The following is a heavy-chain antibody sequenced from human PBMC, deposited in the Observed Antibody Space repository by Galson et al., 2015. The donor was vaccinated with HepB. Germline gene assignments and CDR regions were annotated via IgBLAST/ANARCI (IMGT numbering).Heavy chain of an antibody. CDR1: GFTFSSYW. J-gene: IGHJ1*01. D-gene: IGHD3-22*01. V-gene: IGHV3-74*01. CDR2: INSDGSST. Sequence: SLRLSCADSGFTFSSYWMHWVRQAPGKGLVWVSRINSDGSSTSYADSVKGRFTVSRDNAKNTLYVQMNSLRAEDTAVYYCAKDHYYYDSSGYYYGAGYFQHWGQGTLVTVSS. CDR3: AKDHYYYDSSGYYYGAGYFQH.